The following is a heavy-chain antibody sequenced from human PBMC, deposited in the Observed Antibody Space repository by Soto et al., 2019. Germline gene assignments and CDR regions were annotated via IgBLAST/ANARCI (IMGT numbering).Heavy chain of an antibody. J-gene: IGHJ4*02. CDR3: ASKVTRGWTDY. V-gene: IGHV3-21*01. Sequence: GGSLRLSCGASGFTFSSYSMNWVRQAPGKGLEWVSSISSSSSYIYYADSVKGRFTISRDNAKNSLYLQMNSLRAEDTAVYYCASKVTRGWTDYWGQGTLVTVSS. CDR2: ISSSSSYI. CDR1: GFTFSSYS. D-gene: IGHD6-19*01.